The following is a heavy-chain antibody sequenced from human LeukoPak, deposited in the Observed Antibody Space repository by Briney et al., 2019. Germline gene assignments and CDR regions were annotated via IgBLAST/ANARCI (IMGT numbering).Heavy chain of an antibody. CDR2: IYYSGST. J-gene: IGHJ4*02. V-gene: IGHV4-59*01. Sequence: WETLSLTCTVSGGSISSYYWSWIRQPPGKGLEWIGYIYYSGSTNYNPSLKSRVTISVDTSKNQFSLKLSSVTAADTAVYYCATYSSGYYYVAYWGQGTLVTVSS. CDR3: ATYSSGYYYVAY. D-gene: IGHD3-22*01. CDR1: GGSISSYY.